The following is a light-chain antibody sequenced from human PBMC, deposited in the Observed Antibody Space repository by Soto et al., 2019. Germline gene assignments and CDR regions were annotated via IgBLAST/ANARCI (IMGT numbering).Light chain of an antibody. CDR2: RAS. Sequence: IVMTQSPATLSVSPGERATLSCRASQNIYSNVAWYQQRPGQAPRLLIYRASTRAPGIPARFSGSGSGTEFTLTISSLQPEDFATYYCQQYKSYPITFGQGTRLEIK. CDR1: QNIYSN. J-gene: IGKJ5*01. CDR3: QQYKSYPIT. V-gene: IGKV3-15*01.